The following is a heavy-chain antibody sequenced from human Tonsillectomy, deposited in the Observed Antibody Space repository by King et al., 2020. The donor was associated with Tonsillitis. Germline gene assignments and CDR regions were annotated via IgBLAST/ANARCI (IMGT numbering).Heavy chain of an antibody. V-gene: IGHV3-33*05. Sequence: HVQLVESGGGVVQPGRSLRLSCAASGFTFSNYGMHWVRQAPGKGLEWVAVISYDGSNEYYADSVKGRFTISRDNSKNTLYLQMNSLRPEDTAVYYCARWHGDYEDYFDYWGQGALVTVSS. CDR3: ARWHGDYEDYFDY. J-gene: IGHJ4*02. CDR2: ISYDGSNE. CDR1: GFTFSNYG. D-gene: IGHD4-17*01.